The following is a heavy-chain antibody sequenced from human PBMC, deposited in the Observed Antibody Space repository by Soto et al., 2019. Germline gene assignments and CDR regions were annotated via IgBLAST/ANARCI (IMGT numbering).Heavy chain of an antibody. D-gene: IGHD5-12*01. CDR1: GFTFSSYS. Sequence: GGSLRLSCAASGFTFSSYSMNWVRQAPGKGLEWVSSISSSSSYIYYADSVKGRFTISRDNAKNSLYLQMNSLRAEDTAVYYCARGRDGYRADAFDIWGQGTMVTVSS. J-gene: IGHJ3*02. V-gene: IGHV3-21*01. CDR3: ARGRDGYRADAFDI. CDR2: ISSSSSYI.